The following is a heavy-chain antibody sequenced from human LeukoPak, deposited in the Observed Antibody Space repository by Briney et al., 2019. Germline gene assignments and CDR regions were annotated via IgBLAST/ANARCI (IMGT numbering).Heavy chain of an antibody. CDR3: AREASILDY. Sequence: GASLRLSCAASGFTFSSFAMSWVRQAPGKGLEWVSVISGSGVSTYYADFVKGRFTISRDSSKNTLYLQMNSLRAEDTAVYYCAREASILDYWGQGTLVTVSS. J-gene: IGHJ4*02. CDR1: GFTFSSFA. CDR2: ISGSGVST. V-gene: IGHV3-23*01.